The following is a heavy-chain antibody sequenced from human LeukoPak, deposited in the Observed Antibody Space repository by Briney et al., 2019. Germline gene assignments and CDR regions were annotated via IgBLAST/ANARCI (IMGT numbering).Heavy chain of an antibody. CDR2: ISSSGGDT. V-gene: IGHV3-23*01. D-gene: IGHD5-12*01. CDR1: GFTFSSYD. Sequence: GGSLRLSCAASGFTFSSYDMSWVRQAPGKGLECVAVISSSGGDTYYEESVKGGFSISRDNSKSTLFLQMDSLRAEDAAVYYCAKMASVHIVATITKSWGQGTLVAVSS. J-gene: IGHJ5*02. CDR3: AKMASVHIVATITKS.